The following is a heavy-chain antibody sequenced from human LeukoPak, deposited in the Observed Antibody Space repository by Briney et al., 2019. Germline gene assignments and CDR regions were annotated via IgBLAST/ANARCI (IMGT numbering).Heavy chain of an antibody. CDR3: ARVATNVAPRRRYFDY. J-gene: IGHJ4*02. Sequence: ASVKVSCKASGYSFDIYGITWVRQAPGQGLEWMGWISAYTGDPTYAQNLQGRITMTRDTSTSTAFLELRSLRSDDTAIYYCARVATNVAPRRRYFDYWGQGTLVTVSP. D-gene: IGHD6-6*01. V-gene: IGHV1-18*01. CDR2: ISAYTGDP. CDR1: GYSFDIYG.